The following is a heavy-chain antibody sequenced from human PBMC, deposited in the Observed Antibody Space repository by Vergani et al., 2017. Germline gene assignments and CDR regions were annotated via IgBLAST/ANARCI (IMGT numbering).Heavy chain of an antibody. D-gene: IGHD3-10*01. CDR2: IIPILGIA. CDR3: ASEGYYGSGTMGAFDY. CDR1: GGTFSSYT. V-gene: IGHV1-69*02. Sequence: QVQLVQSGAEVKKPGSSVKVSCKASGGTFSSYTISWVRQAAGQGLEWMGRIIPILGIANYAQKFQGRVTITADKSTSTAYMELSSLRSEDTAVYYCASEGYYGSGTMGAFDYWGQGTLVTVSS. J-gene: IGHJ4*02.